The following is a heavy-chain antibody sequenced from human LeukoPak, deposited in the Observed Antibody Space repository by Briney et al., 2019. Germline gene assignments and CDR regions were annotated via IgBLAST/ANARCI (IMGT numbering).Heavy chain of an antibody. CDR3: AKDGYGSGSSNYFDY. D-gene: IGHD3-10*01. Sequence: GGSLRLSCAASGFTFSGYPIHWVRQAPGKGLEWVAAISYDGSNKYYADSVKGRFTISRDNSKNTLYLQMNSLRAEDTAVYYCAKDGYGSGSSNYFDYWGQGTLVTVSS. CDR2: ISYDGSNK. CDR1: GFTFSGYP. V-gene: IGHV3-30-3*02. J-gene: IGHJ4*02.